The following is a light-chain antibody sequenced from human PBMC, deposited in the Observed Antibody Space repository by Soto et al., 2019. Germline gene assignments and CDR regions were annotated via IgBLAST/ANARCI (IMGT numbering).Light chain of an antibody. V-gene: IGKV3-11*01. Sequence: EIVLTQSPCTLSLSPGERATLSCRASQSVSNNYLAWYQQTPGQARRLLIYDASNRATGIPVRFSGSGSGTDFTLSISSLEPEDFAVYYCQQRSNWPWTFGQGTKVDI. CDR2: DAS. J-gene: IGKJ1*01. CDR1: QSVSNNY. CDR3: QQRSNWPWT.